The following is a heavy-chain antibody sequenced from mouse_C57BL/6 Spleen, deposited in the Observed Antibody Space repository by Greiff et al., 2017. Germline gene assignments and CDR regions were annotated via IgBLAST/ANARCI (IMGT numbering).Heavy chain of an antibody. J-gene: IGHJ2*01. D-gene: IGHD1-1*01. CDR2: IYPGSGNT. Sequence: VQLQQSGPELVKPGASVKISCKASGYSFPSYYIHWVKQRPGQGLEWIGWIYPGSGNTKYNEKFKGKATLTADTSASTAYMQLSSLTSEDSAVYYCAKGGTTVVAKDYFDYWGQGTTLTVSS. V-gene: IGHV1-66*01. CDR1: GYSFPSYY. CDR3: AKGGTTVVAKDYFDY.